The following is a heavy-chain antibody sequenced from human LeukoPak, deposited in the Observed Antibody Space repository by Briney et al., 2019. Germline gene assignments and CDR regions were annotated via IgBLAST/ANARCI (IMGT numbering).Heavy chain of an antibody. CDR3: AKDLSGSFDY. CDR2: ISSNGDNT. D-gene: IGHD1-26*01. CDR1: GFTFSTYV. J-gene: IGHJ4*02. V-gene: IGHV3-64*04. Sequence: HPGGSLRLSCSVSGFTFSTYVMHWVRQAPGKGLEYVSAISSNGDNTYYADSVKGRFTISRDNSKRTLYLQMNSLRAEDTALYYCAKDLSGSFDYWGQGSLVTVSS.